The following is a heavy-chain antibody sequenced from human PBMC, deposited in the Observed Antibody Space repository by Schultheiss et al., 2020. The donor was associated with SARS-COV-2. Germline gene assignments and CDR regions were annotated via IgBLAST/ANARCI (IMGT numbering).Heavy chain of an antibody. CDR2: ISHDGTNK. CDR1: GFTFTSYA. V-gene: IGHV3-30*18. J-gene: IGHJ6*02. Sequence: GGSLRLSCVTSGFTFTSYALHWVRQAPGKGLEWVAVISHDGTNKYYADSVKGRFTISRDISINTLYLQMNSLRAEDTAVYYCAKFSVVMTAISPGYYYHGIDVWGQGTTVTVSS. CDR3: AKFSVVMTAISPGYYYHGIDV. D-gene: IGHD2-21*02.